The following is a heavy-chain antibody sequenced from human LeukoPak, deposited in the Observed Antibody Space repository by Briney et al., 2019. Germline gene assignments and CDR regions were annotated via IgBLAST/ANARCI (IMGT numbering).Heavy chain of an antibody. D-gene: IGHD3-3*01. CDR3: ASRDPAEGFLQWLPDH. CDR1: GYTFTGYY. J-gene: IGHJ4*02. V-gene: IGHV1-2*06. Sequence: AASVKVSYKASGYTFTGYYMHWVRQAPGQGLEWMGRINPNSGGTNYAEKFQGRVTMTRDTSINAAYMELSRLRYDDTAVYYCASRDPAEGFLQWLPDHWGQGTLVTVSS. CDR2: INPNSGGT.